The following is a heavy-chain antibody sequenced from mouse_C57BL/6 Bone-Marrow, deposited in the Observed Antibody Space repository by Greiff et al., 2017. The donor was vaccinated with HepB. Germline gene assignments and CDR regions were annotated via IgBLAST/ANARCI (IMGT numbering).Heavy chain of an antibody. CDR1: GYTFTSYW. CDR3: APDSSGTYYFDY. V-gene: IGHV1-64*01. CDR2: IHPNSGST. Sequence: VQLQQPGAELVKPGASVKLSCKASGYTFTSYWMHWVKQRPGQGLEWIGMIHPNSGSTNYNEKFKSKATLTVDKSSSTAYMQLSSLTSEDSAVYYCAPDSSGTYYFDYWGQGTTLTVSS. D-gene: IGHD3-2*02. J-gene: IGHJ2*01.